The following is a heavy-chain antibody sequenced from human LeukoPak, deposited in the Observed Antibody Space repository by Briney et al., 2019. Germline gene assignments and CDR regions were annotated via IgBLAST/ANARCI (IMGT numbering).Heavy chain of an antibody. V-gene: IGHV4-34*01. CDR1: GGSFSGYY. J-gene: IGHJ6*03. D-gene: IGHD1-1*01. CDR3: ARAYKTIYYYYMDV. CDR2: INHSGST. Sequence: PSETLSLTCAVYGGSFSGYYWSWIRQPPGKGLEWIGEINHSGSTNYNPSLKSRVTISVDTSKNQFSLKLSSVTAADTAVYYCARAYKTIYYYYMDVWGKGTTVTVSS.